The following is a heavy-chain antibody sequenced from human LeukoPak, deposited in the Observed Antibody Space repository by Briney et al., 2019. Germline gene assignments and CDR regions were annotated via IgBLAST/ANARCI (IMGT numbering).Heavy chain of an antibody. D-gene: IGHD3-3*01. Sequence: ASVKVSCRASGYTLSGYYMHWVRQAPGQGLERMGYINPESGDTNFAQEFQGRATMTSDTSMSTAYMELSSLKSDDTAVYYCARELPHYDSWSGYQNGFDIWGQGTMVIVSS. CDR1: GYTLSGYY. V-gene: IGHV1-2*02. J-gene: IGHJ3*02. CDR3: ARELPHYDSWSGYQNGFDI. CDR2: INPESGDT.